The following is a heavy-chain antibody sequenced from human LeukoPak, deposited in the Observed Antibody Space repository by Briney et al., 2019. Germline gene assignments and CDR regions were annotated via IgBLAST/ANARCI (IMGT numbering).Heavy chain of an antibody. CDR1: GFTFSSSW. V-gene: IGHV3-7*04. Sequence: PGGSLRLSCAVSGFTFSSSWMSWVRQAPGKGLEWVANINQDGSGKYYLDSLRGRFTISRDNAKNSLYLQVNSLRAEDTAVYYCVRGVDYWGQGILVTVSS. CDR2: INQDGSGK. J-gene: IGHJ4*02. CDR3: VRGVDY.